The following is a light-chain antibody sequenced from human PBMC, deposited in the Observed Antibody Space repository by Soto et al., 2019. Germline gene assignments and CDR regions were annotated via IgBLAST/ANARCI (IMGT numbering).Light chain of an antibody. V-gene: IGKV1-5*03. CDR2: KAS. Sequence: DIQMTQSPSTLSASVGDRVTITCRASQSISSWLAWYQQKPGKAPKLLIYKASSLEIGVPSRFSGSGSGTDFTLTISSLQPDDFATYYCQQYNSYWTFGQGTKVEIK. CDR3: QQYNSYWT. CDR1: QSISSW. J-gene: IGKJ1*01.